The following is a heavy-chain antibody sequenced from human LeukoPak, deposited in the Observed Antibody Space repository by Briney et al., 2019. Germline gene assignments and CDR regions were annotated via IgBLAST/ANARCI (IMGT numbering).Heavy chain of an antibody. CDR3: ARAPQLWFQLFDY. V-gene: IGHV4-59*01. Sequence: SETLSLTCTVSGGSISSYYWSWIRQPPGKGLEWIGYIYYSGSTNYNPSLKSRVTISVDTSKNQFSLKLSSVTAADTAVYYCARAPQLWFQLFDYWGQGTLVTVSS. J-gene: IGHJ4*02. CDR2: IYYSGST. CDR1: GGSISSYY. D-gene: IGHD5-18*01.